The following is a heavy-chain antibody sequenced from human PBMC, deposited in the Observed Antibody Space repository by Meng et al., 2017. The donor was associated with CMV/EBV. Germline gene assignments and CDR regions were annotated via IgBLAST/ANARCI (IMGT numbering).Heavy chain of an antibody. V-gene: IGHV6-1*01. Sequence: SQTLSLTCAISGDSVSSTSAAWNWIRQSPSRGLEWLGRTYYRSKWYNDYAVSVKSRITINPDTSKNQFSLQLNPVTPEDTAVYYCARDRYCSSTSCYWVGMDVWGQGTTVTVSS. J-gene: IGHJ6*02. D-gene: IGHD2-2*01. CDR2: TYYRSKWYN. CDR1: GDSVSSTSAA. CDR3: ARDRYCSSTSCYWVGMDV.